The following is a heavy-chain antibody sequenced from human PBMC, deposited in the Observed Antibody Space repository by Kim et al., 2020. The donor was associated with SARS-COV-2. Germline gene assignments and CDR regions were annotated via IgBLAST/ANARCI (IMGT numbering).Heavy chain of an antibody. Sequence: SETLSLTCTVSGGSVSSGSYYWSWIRQPPGKGLEWIGYIYYSGSTNYNPSLKSRVTISVDTSKNQFSLKLSSVTAADTAVYYCASQYYYDSSGYYGAWG. CDR1: GGSVSSGSYY. D-gene: IGHD3-22*01. J-gene: IGHJ5*01. CDR2: IYYSGST. V-gene: IGHV4-61*01. CDR3: ASQYYYDSSGYYGA.